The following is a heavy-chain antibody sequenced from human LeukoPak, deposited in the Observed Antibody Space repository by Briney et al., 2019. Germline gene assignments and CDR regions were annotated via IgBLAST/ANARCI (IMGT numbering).Heavy chain of an antibody. Sequence: GGSLRLSCAASGFTFDDYAMHWVRQAPGKGLEWVSGISWNSGSIGYADSVKGRFTISRDNAKNSLYLQMNSLRAEDTAVYYCAREGPSYGTFDYWGQGTLVTVSS. V-gene: IGHV3-9*01. CDR2: ISWNSGSI. D-gene: IGHD5-18*01. CDR3: AREGPSYGTFDY. CDR1: GFTFDDYA. J-gene: IGHJ4*02.